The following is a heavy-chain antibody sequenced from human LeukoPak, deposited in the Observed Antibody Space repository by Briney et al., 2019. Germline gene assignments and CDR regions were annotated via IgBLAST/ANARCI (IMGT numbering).Heavy chain of an antibody. D-gene: IGHD1-26*01. J-gene: IGHJ3*02. V-gene: IGHV4-4*07. CDR2: IYTSGST. CDR3: ARDRISGTYLFDAFDI. CDR1: GGSISSYY. Sequence: PSETLSLTCTVSGGSISSYYWSWIRQPAGKGLEWIGRIYTSGSTNYNLSLKSRVTMSVDTSKNQFSLKLSSVTAADTAVYYCARDRISGTYLFDAFDIWGQGTMVTVSS.